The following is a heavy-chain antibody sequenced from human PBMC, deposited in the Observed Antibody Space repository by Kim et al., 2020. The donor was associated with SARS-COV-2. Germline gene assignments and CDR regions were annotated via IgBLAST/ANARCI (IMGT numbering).Heavy chain of an antibody. J-gene: IGHJ5*02. D-gene: IGHD6-19*01. CDR1: GGSISSSSYY. Sequence: SETLSLTCTVSGGSISSSSYYWGWIRQPPGKGLEWIGSIYYSGSTYYNPSLKSRVTISVDTSKNQFSLKLSSATAADTAVYYWASLRRGAVAGIIGTSNNLFDPGGQGTRVTVSS. V-gene: IGHV4-39*01. CDR2: IYYSGST. CDR3: ASLRRGAVAGIIGTSNNLFDP.